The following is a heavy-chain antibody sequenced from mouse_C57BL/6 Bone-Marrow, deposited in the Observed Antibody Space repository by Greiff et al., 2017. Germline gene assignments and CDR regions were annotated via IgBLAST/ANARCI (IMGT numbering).Heavy chain of an antibody. CDR3: TTDNGLYYFDD. D-gene: IGHD6-1*01. V-gene: IGHV14-4*01. CDR2: IDPENGDT. J-gene: IGHJ2*01. CDR1: GFNIKDDY. Sequence: EVQLQQSGAELVRPGASVKLSCTASGFNIKDDYMHWVKQRPEQGLEWIGWIDPENGDTEYASKFQGKATITADTSSNTAYLQLSSLTSEDTAVYYCTTDNGLYYFDDWGQGTTLTVSS.